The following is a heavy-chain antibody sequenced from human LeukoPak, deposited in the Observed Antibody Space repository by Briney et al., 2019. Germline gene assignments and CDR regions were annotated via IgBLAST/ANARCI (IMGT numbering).Heavy chain of an antibody. J-gene: IGHJ5*02. CDR2: IDPSDSYT. Sequence: GESLKISCMGSGYSFTSYWISWVRQMPGKGLEWMGRIDPSDSYTNYSPSFQGHVTISADKSISTAYLQWSSLKASDTAMYYCARGYCSSTSCYVDWFDPWGQGTLVTVSS. CDR3: ARGYCSSTSCYVDWFDP. CDR1: GYSFTSYW. D-gene: IGHD2-2*01. V-gene: IGHV5-10-1*01.